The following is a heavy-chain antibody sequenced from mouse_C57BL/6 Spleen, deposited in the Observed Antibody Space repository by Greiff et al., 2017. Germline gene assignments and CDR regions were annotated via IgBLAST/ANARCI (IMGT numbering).Heavy chain of an antibody. Sequence: HVQLQQPGAELVKPGASVKLSCKASGYAFSSSWMNWVKQRPGKGLEWIGRIYPGDGDTNYNGKFKGKATLTADKSSSTAYMQLSSLTSEDSAVYFCARGGPLDYWGQGTTLTVSS. V-gene: IGHV1-82*01. CDR1: GYAFSSSW. J-gene: IGHJ2*01. CDR2: IYPGDGDT. CDR3: ARGGPLDY.